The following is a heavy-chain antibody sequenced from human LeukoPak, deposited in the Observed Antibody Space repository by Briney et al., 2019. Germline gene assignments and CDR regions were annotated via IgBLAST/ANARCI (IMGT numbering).Heavy chain of an antibody. Sequence: GGSLRLSCAASGFTFSSNWMNWVRQAPGKGLVWVSRINSDGSTITYADSVKGRFTISRDNAKNTLYLQMNSLRAGDTAVYYCANMAVPALGQGTLVTVSS. D-gene: IGHD6-19*01. V-gene: IGHV3-74*01. CDR1: GFTFSSNW. J-gene: IGHJ5*02. CDR2: INSDGSTI. CDR3: ANMAVPA.